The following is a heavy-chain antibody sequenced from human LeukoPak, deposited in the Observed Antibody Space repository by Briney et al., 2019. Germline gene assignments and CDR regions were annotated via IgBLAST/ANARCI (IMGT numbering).Heavy chain of an antibody. CDR3: AKDGQGAVSRGTRTKSKYGMDV. D-gene: IGHD3-16*01. J-gene: IGHJ6*02. CDR1: GFTFSSYA. V-gene: IGHV3-23*01. CDR2: ISGSGGST. Sequence: GGSLRLSCAASGFTFSSYAMSWVRQAPGKGLEWVSAISGSGGSTYYADSVKGRFTISRDNSKNTLYLQMNSLRAEDTAVYYCAKDGQGAVSRGTRTKSKYGMDVWGQGTTVTVSS.